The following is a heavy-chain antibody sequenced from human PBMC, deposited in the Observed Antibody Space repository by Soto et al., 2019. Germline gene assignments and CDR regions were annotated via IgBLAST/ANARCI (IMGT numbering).Heavy chain of an antibody. CDR2: SIPILGIA. CDR3: ARALYGWYFDL. Sequence: QVQLVQSGAEVKKPGSSVKVSCKASGGTFSSYTISWVRQAPGQGLEWMGRSIPILGIANYAQKFQGTVTITADNSTTIAYMELSRLRSEDTALYYCARALYGWYFDLWGRGNLVTVSS. J-gene: IGHJ2*01. V-gene: IGHV1-69*02. CDR1: GGTFSSYT. D-gene: IGHD3-3*01.